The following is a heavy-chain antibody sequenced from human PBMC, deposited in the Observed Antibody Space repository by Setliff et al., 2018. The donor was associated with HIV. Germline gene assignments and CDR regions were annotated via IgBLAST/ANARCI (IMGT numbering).Heavy chain of an antibody. V-gene: IGHV4-38-2*01. Sequence: PSETLSLTCAVSGYSISSDYYWAWIRQPPGEGLEWIATIYHSGTTFHNPSLKSRVSMSVDTSKNHFSLRLTSVTAADSAIYYCARLGDRDDAFDIWGQGTMVTVSS. CDR1: GYSISSDYY. CDR2: IYHSGTT. CDR3: ARLGDRDDAFDI. D-gene: IGHD3-16*01. J-gene: IGHJ3*02.